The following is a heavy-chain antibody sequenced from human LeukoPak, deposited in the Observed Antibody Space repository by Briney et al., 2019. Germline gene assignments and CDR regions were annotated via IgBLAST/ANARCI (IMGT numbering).Heavy chain of an antibody. V-gene: IGHV4-59*01. CDR1: GGSISSYY. Sequence: SETLSLTCTVSGGSISSYYWSWIRQPPGKGLEWIGYIYYSGSTNYNPSLKSRVTISVDTSKNQFSLKLSSVTAADTAVYYCARWWVGDYYYAMDVWGQGTTVTVSS. J-gene: IGHJ6*02. CDR3: ARWWVGDYYYAMDV. CDR2: IYYSGST. D-gene: IGHD2-15*01.